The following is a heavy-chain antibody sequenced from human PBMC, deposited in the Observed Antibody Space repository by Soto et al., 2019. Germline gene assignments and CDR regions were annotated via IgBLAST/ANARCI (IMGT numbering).Heavy chain of an antibody. V-gene: IGHV4-31*03. J-gene: IGHJ5*02. CDR1: GGPLSSGGYY. CDR2: IYYSGST. D-gene: IGHD3-16*01. CDR3: ARVGGINWFDP. Sequence: PSETLSLTCTVSGGPLSSGGYYWSWIRQHPGKGLEWIGYIYYSGSTYYNPSLKSRVTISVDTSKNQFSLKLSSVTAADTAVYYCARVGGINWFDPWGQGTLVTVSS.